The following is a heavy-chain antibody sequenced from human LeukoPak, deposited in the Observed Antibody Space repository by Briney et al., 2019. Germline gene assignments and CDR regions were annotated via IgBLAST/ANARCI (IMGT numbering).Heavy chain of an antibody. V-gene: IGHV3-23*01. D-gene: IGHD1-26*01. CDR2: ISGSGGST. J-gene: IGHJ4*02. Sequence: GGSLRLSCAASGFTFSSYAMSWVRQAPGKGLEWVSAISGSGGSTYYADSVKGRFTISRDNARNSLSLQMNSLRADDTAVYYCARDGGIQWELDYWGQGILVTVSS. CDR1: GFTFSSYA. CDR3: ARDGGIQWELDY.